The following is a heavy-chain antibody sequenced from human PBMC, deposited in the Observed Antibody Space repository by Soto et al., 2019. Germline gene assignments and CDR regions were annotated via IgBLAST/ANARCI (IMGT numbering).Heavy chain of an antibody. Sequence: QVQLVESGGGVVQPGRSLRLSCAASGFTFSSYTIHWVRQAPGKGLEWVAVISHDGSHKYYAEFVKGRFTISRDNSKNTVYLQTNSLRAEDTAVYYCARAPAPDYGGVGDYWGRGTLVTVSS. CDR2: ISHDGSHK. CDR1: GFTFSSYT. CDR3: ARAPAPDYGGVGDY. D-gene: IGHD4-17*01. V-gene: IGHV3-30-3*01. J-gene: IGHJ4*02.